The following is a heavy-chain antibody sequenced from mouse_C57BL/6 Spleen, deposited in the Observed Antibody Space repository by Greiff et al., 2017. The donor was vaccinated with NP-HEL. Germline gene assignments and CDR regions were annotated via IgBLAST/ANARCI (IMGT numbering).Heavy chain of an antibody. J-gene: IGHJ2*01. D-gene: IGHD2-5*01. CDR3: ARAYYSNYY. CDR2: INPYNGGT. V-gene: IGHV1-19*01. CDR1: GYTFTDYY. Sequence: VQLKESGPVLVKPGASVKMSCKASGYTFTDYYMNWVKQSHGKSLEWIGVINPYNGGTSYNQKFKGKATLTVDKSSSTAYMELNSLTSEDSAVYYCARAYYSNYYWGQGTTLTVSS.